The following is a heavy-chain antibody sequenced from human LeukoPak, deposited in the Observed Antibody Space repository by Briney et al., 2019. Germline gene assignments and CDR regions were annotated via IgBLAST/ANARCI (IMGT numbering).Heavy chain of an antibody. Sequence: AGGSLRLSCAASGFTFSDSWMSWVRQAPGKGLEWVANMSQDGSEKDYVDSVKGRFTISRDNARNSLFLQMSSLRAEDTAVYYCATYTHWVAGDVWGQGTTVTVSS. J-gene: IGHJ6*02. CDR1: GFTFSDSW. D-gene: IGHD3-16*01. V-gene: IGHV3-7*01. CDR3: ATYTHWVAGDV. CDR2: MSQDGSEK.